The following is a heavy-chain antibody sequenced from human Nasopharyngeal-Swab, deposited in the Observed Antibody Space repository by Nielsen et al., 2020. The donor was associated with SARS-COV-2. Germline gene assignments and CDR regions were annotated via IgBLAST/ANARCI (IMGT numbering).Heavy chain of an antibody. J-gene: IGHJ6*02. D-gene: IGHD7-27*01. CDR2: ISSSSSYI. V-gene: IGHV3-21*01. CDR1: GFTISSYS. Sequence: GESLKISCAASGFTISSYSMNWVRQAPGKGLEWVSSISSSSSYIYYADSVKGRFTISRDNAKNSLYLQMNILRAEDTAVYYCARDRSNWGSYYYYYGMDVWGQGTTVTVSS. CDR3: ARDRSNWGSYYYYYGMDV.